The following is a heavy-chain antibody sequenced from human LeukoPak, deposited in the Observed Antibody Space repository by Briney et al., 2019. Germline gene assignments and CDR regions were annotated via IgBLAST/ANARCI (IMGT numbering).Heavy chain of an antibody. CDR3: ARGAIGYCGSTSCPHDAFDI. CDR2: INPNSGGT. Sequence: ASVKVSCKASGYTFTGYYMHWVRQAPGQGLEWMGWINPNSGGTNYAQKFQGRVTMTRDTSISTAYMELSRLRSDDTAVYYCARGAIGYCGSTSCPHDAFDIWGQGTMVTVSS. CDR1: GYTFTGYY. D-gene: IGHD2-2*01. J-gene: IGHJ3*02. V-gene: IGHV1-2*02.